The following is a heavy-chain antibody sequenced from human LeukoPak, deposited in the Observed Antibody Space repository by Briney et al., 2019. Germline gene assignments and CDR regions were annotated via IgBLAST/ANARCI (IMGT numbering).Heavy chain of an antibody. CDR3: KSGGAAPGSFDY. CDR2: VKHDGSEQ. Sequence: GGSLRLSCAASGFTFTTYWMSWMRQAPGKGLQWVANVKHDGSEQYYVDSVKGRFTITRDNAKNSLFLQMNSLGVEDTAVYYCKSGGAAPGSFDYWGHGALVTVSS. D-gene: IGHD1-26*01. CDR1: GFTFTTYW. J-gene: IGHJ4*01. V-gene: IGHV3-7*01.